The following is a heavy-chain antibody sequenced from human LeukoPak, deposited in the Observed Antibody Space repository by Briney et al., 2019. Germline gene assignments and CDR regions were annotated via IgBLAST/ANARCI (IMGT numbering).Heavy chain of an antibody. J-gene: IGHJ3*02. Sequence: GGSLRLSCAASGFTFSTYGMYWVRQAPGKGLEWVAVISYDGSNKYYADSVKGRFTISRDNSKNTLYLQMNSLRAEDTAVYYCAKDLSPLVWFVSGSDAFDIWGQGTMVTVSS. D-gene: IGHD3-10*01. CDR2: ISYDGSNK. V-gene: IGHV3-30*18. CDR1: GFTFSTYG. CDR3: AKDLSPLVWFVSGSDAFDI.